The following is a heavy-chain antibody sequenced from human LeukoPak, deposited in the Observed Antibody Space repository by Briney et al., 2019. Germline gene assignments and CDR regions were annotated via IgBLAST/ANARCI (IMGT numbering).Heavy chain of an antibody. CDR1: GGSISSSSYY. CDR3: DSSRGAAIYYYMDV. D-gene: IGHD2-15*01. CDR2: IYYSGST. Sequence: SETLSLTCTVSGGSISSSSYYWGWIRQPPGKGLEWIGSIYYSGSTYYNPSLKSRVTISVDTSKDQFSLKLSSVTAADTAVYYCDSSRGAAIYYYMDVWGKGTTVTVSS. J-gene: IGHJ6*03. V-gene: IGHV4-39*01.